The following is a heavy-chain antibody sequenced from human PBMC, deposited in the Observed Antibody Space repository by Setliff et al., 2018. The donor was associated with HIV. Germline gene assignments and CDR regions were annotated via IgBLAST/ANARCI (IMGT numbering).Heavy chain of an antibody. CDR1: GGSVSSVNYY. D-gene: IGHD1-7*01. CDR2: MFHSGDT. J-gene: IGHJ6*03. CDR3: ARDQGIVATTRVMDV. Sequence: SETLSLTCSVSGGSVSSVNYYWSWIRQPPGKGLEWIGNMFHSGDTKYNPSLKSRVTISIDTSSNQFSLKLKSVTAADTAVYYCARDQGIVATTRVMDVWGKGTTVTVSS. V-gene: IGHV4-61*01.